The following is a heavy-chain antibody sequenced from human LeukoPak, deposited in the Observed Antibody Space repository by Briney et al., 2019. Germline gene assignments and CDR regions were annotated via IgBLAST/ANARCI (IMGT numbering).Heavy chain of an antibody. V-gene: IGHV1-69*06. CDR1: GYTFTGYY. CDR3: ARGIAMVRGVKVSFDI. CDR2: IIPIFGTA. Sequence: ASVKVSCKASGYTFTGYYLQWVRQAPGQGLEWMGGIIPIFGTANYAQKFQGRVTITADKSTSTAYMELSSLRSEDTAVYYCARGIAMVRGVKVSFDIWGQGTMVTVSS. D-gene: IGHD3-10*01. J-gene: IGHJ3*02.